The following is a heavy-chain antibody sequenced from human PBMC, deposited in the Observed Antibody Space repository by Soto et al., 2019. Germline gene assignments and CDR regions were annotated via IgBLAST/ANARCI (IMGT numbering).Heavy chain of an antibody. D-gene: IGHD5-18*01. CDR2: IIDSGAST. J-gene: IGHJ4*02. V-gene: IGHV3-23*01. Sequence: PGGSLRLSCAASGFTFSSCAMGWVRQAPGKGLEWVSDIIDSGASTYYADSVKGRFTISRDNSKSTLYLQMNSLRAEDTAVYYCAALDTAMVKTAGYWGQGTLVTVSS. CDR3: AALDTAMVKTAGY. CDR1: GFTFSSCA.